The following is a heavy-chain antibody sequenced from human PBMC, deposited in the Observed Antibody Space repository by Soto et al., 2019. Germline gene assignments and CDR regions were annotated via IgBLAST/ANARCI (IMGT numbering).Heavy chain of an antibody. CDR2: IYYSGST. CDR3: ARSPLEDCSGGSCYEFDY. D-gene: IGHD2-15*01. Sequence: TLSLTCTVSGGSISSYYWIWIRQPPWKGLEWIGYIYYSGSTNYNPSLKSRVTISVDTSKNQFSLKLSSVTAADTAVYYCARSPLEDCSGGSCYEFDYWGQGTLVTVSS. CDR1: GGSISSYY. J-gene: IGHJ4*02. V-gene: IGHV4-59*01.